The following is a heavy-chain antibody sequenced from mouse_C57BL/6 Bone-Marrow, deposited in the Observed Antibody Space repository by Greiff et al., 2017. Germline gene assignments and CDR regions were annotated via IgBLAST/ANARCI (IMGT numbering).Heavy chain of an antibody. CDR3: ARTYGSYYYAMDY. CDR2: LYPRSGNT. Sequence: VKLVESGAELARPGASVTLSCKASGYTFTRYGISWVKQRTGQGLEWIGELYPRSGNTYYNETFKGKATLTADKSSSTAYMELRSLTSEDSAVYFCARTYGSYYYAMDYWGQGTSVTVSS. D-gene: IGHD1-1*01. J-gene: IGHJ4*01. CDR1: GYTFTRYG. V-gene: IGHV1-81*01.